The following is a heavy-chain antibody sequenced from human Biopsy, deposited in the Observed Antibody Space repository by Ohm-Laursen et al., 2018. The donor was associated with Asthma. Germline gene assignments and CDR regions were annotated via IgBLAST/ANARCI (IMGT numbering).Heavy chain of an antibody. J-gene: IGHJ3*02. V-gene: IGHV1-46*01. CDR1: GYTFSSYQ. CDR3: ARSLIVADGSDAFDI. CDR2: IKHISE. D-gene: IGHD3-22*01. Sequence: ASVKVSCKASGYTFSSYQMHWVQQAPGQGLEWLGMIKHISEYAQKFQGRVTMTRDTSTSTVYMELSSLRSEDTAVYYCARSLIVADGSDAFDIWGQGTMVTVSS.